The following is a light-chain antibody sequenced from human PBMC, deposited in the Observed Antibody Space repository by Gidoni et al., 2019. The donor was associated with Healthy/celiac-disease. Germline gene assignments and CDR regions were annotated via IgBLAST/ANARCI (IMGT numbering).Light chain of an antibody. CDR3: QQSYSPGLT. Sequence: DIQMTQSPSSLSASVGDRVTITCRASQSISSYLNWYQQKPGKAPKLLIYAASSLQSGVPSSFSGSGSGTDFTLTIRSLQPEDFATYYCQQSYSPGLTFGGGTKVEIK. CDR1: QSISSY. CDR2: AAS. V-gene: IGKV1-39*01. J-gene: IGKJ4*01.